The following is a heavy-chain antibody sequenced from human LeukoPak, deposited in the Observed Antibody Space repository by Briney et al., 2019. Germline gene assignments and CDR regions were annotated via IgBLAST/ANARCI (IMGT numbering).Heavy chain of an antibody. CDR1: GGSISSHY. J-gene: IGHJ4*02. D-gene: IGHD5-18*01. Sequence: SETLSLTCTVSGGSISSHYWSWIRQPPGKGLEWIAYLFDSVNTKDTPSLQSRLTLSADPSKNQFSLRLSSVTAADTAVYYCATIKRGSIFGYFDFWGQGIKVTVFS. CDR2: LFDSVNT. V-gene: IGHV4-59*11. CDR3: ATIKRGSIFGYFDF.